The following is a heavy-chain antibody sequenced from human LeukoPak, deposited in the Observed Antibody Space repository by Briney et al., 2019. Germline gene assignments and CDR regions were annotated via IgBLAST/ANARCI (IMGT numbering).Heavy chain of an antibody. CDR1: GGTFSSYA. Sequence: ASVKVSCKASGGTFSSYAISWVRQAPGQGLEWMGGIIPIFGTANYAQKFQGRVTITADKSTSTAYMELSSLRSEDTAVYYCAKSRHPYNWNDGAFFDYWGQGTLVTVSS. V-gene: IGHV1-69*06. J-gene: IGHJ4*02. CDR3: AKSRHPYNWNDGAFFDY. CDR2: IIPIFGTA. D-gene: IGHD1-20*01.